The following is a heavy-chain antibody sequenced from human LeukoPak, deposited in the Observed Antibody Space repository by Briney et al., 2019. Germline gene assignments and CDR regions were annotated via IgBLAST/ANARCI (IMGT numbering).Heavy chain of an antibody. J-gene: IGHJ4*02. CDR1: GFTFSSYS. CDR2: ISSSSSTI. D-gene: IGHD3-22*01. CDR3: ARNYYDSSGYTNY. V-gene: IGHV3-48*01. Sequence: GGSLRLSCAASGFTFSSYSMNWVRQAPGKGLEWVSYISSSSSTIYYADSVKGRFTISRDNAKNSLYLQMNSLRAEDTAVYYCARNYYDSSGYTNYWGQGTLVTVSS.